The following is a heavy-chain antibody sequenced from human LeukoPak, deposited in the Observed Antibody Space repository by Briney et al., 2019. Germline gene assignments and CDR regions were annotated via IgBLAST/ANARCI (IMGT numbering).Heavy chain of an antibody. CDR1: EYSFTSYW. CDR3: ARLAPIRGVAGTGDY. J-gene: IGHJ4*02. D-gene: IGHD6-19*01. CDR2: IYPGDSDT. V-gene: IGHV5-51*01. Sequence: GESLKISCKGSEYSFTSYWIGWVRQMPGKGLEWMGIIYPGDSDTRYSPSFQGQVTISADKSISTAYLQWSSLNASDTAMYYCARLAPIRGVAGTGDYWGQGTLVTLSS.